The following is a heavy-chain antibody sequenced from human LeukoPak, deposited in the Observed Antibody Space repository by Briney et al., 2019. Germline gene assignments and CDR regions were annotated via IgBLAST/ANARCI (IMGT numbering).Heavy chain of an antibody. J-gene: IGHJ4*02. CDR2: ISGSGGST. Sequence: GGSLRLSCAASGFTFRSYAMSWVRQAPGKGLEWVSAISGSGGSTYYADSVKGRFTISRDNSKNTVYLQMNDLRAEDTAVYYCAKDLGFCGGDCYSSYFGYWGQGTLVTVSS. D-gene: IGHD2-21*02. CDR3: AKDLGFCGGDCYSSYFGY. V-gene: IGHV3-23*01. CDR1: GFTFRSYA.